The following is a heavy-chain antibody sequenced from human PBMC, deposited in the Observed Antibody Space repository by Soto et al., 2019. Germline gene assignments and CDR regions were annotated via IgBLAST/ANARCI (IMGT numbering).Heavy chain of an antibody. CDR2: IIPIFGTA. D-gene: IGHD4-17*01. J-gene: IGHJ6*04. CDR3: ARDGRLAEKNLYYYYYYVMDV. V-gene: IGHV1-69*01. CDR1: GGTFSSYA. Sequence: KVSCKASGGTFSSYAISWVRQAPGQGLEWMGGIIPIFGTANYAQKVQGRVTITADESTSTAYLELSSPRSEGTAVDYVARDGRLAEKNLYYYYYYVMDVGGKGTRVPVSS.